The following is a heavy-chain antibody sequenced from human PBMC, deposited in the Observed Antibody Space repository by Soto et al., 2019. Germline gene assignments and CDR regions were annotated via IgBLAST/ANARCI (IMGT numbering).Heavy chain of an antibody. CDR1: GFTFSSYS. V-gene: IGHV3-21*01. D-gene: IGHD6-13*01. Sequence: PGGSLRLSCAASGFTFSSYSMNWVRQAPGKGLEWVSSISSSSSYIYYADSVKGRFTISRDNAKNSLYLQMNSLRAEDTAVYYCASYSSSWYYFDYWGQGTLVTVSS. CDR3: ASYSSSWYYFDY. CDR2: ISSSSSYI. J-gene: IGHJ4*02.